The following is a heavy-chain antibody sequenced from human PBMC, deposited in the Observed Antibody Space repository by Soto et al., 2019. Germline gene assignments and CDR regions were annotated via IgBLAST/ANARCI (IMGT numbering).Heavy chain of an antibody. CDR2: IYSGGST. CDR1: GFTVSSNY. D-gene: IGHD3-22*01. Sequence: EVQLVETGGGLIQPGGSLRLSCAASGFTVSSNYMSWVRQAPGKGLEWVSVIYSGGSTYYADSVKGRFTIARDNSKNTLYLQMNSLRADDKAVYYCAREGYYDSSGGETPYYYYGMDVWGQGTTVTVSS. V-gene: IGHV3-53*02. CDR3: AREGYYDSSGGETPYYYYGMDV. J-gene: IGHJ6*02.